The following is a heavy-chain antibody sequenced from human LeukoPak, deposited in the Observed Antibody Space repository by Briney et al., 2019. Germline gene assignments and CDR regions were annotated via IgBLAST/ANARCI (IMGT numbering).Heavy chain of an antibody. CDR3: ARGWGGYSSYPPDY. V-gene: IGHV3-48*01. D-gene: IGHD5-12*01. CDR1: GFSLSDYN. Sequence: PGGSLRLSCAASGFSLSDYNMIWVRQAPGMGLGWLSYISPSSGAAYESIYYSISAKGRFTISRDIASNSLLLQMSSLRVEDTAVYYCARGWGGYSSYPPDYWGQGILVIVSS. J-gene: IGHJ4*02. CDR2: ISPSSGAAYESI.